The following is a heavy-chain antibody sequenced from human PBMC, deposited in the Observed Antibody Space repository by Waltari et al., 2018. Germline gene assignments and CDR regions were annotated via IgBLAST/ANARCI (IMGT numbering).Heavy chain of an antibody. CDR2: IIPSFGTA. Sequence: QVQLVQSGAEVKKPGSSVKVSCKASGGTFSSYAISWVRQAPGQGLEWMGGIIPSFGTANDAKKFQGRVTITTDESTSTAYMELSSLRSEDTAVYYCATHSITMVQGVDYWGQGTLVTVSS. J-gene: IGHJ4*02. D-gene: IGHD3-10*01. CDR3: ATHSITMVQGVDY. CDR1: GGTFSSYA. V-gene: IGHV1-69*05.